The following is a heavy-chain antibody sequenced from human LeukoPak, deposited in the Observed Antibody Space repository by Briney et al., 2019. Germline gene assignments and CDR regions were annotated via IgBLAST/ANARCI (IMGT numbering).Heavy chain of an antibody. CDR3: ARDRVPQV. J-gene: IGHJ4*02. CDR2: IYYSGST. CDR1: GGSISSYY. D-gene: IGHD3-10*01. Sequence: SETLSLTCTASGGSISSYYWSWIRQPPGKGLEWIGYIYYSGSTNYNPSLKSRVTISVDTSKNQFSLKLSSVTAADTAVYYCARDRVPQVWGQGTLVTVSS. V-gene: IGHV4-59*01.